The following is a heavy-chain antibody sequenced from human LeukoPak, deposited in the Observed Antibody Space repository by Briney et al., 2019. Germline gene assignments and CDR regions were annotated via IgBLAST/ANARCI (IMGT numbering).Heavy chain of an antibody. CDR1: GFTVSSNY. V-gene: IGHV3-53*05. Sequence: PGGSLRLSCAASGFTVSSNYMSWVRQAPGKGLEWVSVIYSGGSTYYADSVKGRFTISRDNSKNTLYLQMNSLRAEDTAVYYCARVRGGIDSSGWYNWFDPWGQGTLVTVSS. J-gene: IGHJ5*02. D-gene: IGHD6-19*01. CDR3: ARVRGGIDSSGWYNWFDP. CDR2: IYSGGST.